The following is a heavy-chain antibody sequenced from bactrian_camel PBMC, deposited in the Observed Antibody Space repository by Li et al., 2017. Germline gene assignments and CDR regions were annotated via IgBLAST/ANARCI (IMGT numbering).Heavy chain of an antibody. D-gene: IGHD6*01. Sequence: HVQLVESGGGSVQAGGSLRLSCTASASLSLVCMGWFRQAPGKEREGVAAVYIGSGMDFYADSVRGRFTISREIYNDTIYLSMTSLKPGDTAMYFCAADSACNTVLAAIPNYVGHGTQVTVS. CDR1: ASLSLVC. V-gene: IGHV3S54*01. CDR2: VYIGSGMD. J-gene: IGHJ4*01.